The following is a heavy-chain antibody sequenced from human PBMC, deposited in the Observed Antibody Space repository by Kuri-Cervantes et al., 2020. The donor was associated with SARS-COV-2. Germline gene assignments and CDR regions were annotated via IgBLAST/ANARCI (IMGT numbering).Heavy chain of an antibody. V-gene: IGHV3-33*01. CDR1: GFTFSSYG. Sequence: GGSLRLSCAASGFTFSSYGMNWVRQAPGKGLEWVAFIRYDGSNKYYADSVKGRFTISRDNAKNSLYLQMNSLRAEDTAVYYCARDLCCSGGSCYSLGFDYWGQGTPVTVSS. D-gene: IGHD2-15*01. CDR3: ARDLCCSGGSCYSLGFDY. J-gene: IGHJ4*02. CDR2: IRYDGSNK.